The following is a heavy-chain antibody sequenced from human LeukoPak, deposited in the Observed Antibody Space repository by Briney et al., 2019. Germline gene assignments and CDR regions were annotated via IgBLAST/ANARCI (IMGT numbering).Heavy chain of an antibody. CDR3: ARGRWGGEVDY. CDR1: GFTFSTYW. D-gene: IGHD3-16*01. CDR2: INTDGSTT. J-gene: IGHJ4*02. Sequence: PGGSLRLSCAGSGFTFSTYWMHWVRQAPGGGRVWVSGINTDGSTTSYADSVKGRFSISRGNAKNTVYLQMNSLRAEDTAVYYCARGRWGGEVDYWGQGTLVTVSS. V-gene: IGHV3-74*01.